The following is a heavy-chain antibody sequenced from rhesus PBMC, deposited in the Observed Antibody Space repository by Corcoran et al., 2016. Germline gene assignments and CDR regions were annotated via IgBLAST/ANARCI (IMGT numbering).Heavy chain of an antibody. V-gene: IGHV3-14*01. D-gene: IGHD2-15*01. Sequence: EVQLVESGGGLAKPGGSLRLSCEASGFTFSSSWMPWVRQAPGKGLEWISAINSAGSSTYFADSVKGRFTISRENAKNTLYLQMDSLRAEDTAVYYCARDSLEYCGSTYCFIDYWGQGVLVTVSS. CDR1: GFTFSSSW. CDR2: INSAGSST. J-gene: IGHJ4*01. CDR3: ARDSLEYCGSTYCFIDY.